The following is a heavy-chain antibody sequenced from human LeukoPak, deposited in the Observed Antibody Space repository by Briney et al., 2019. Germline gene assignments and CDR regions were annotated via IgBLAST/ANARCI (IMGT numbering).Heavy chain of an antibody. CDR3: ATPPSDRGTSPGFYFHY. J-gene: IGHJ4*02. Sequence: GGSLRLSRAASGFTFSNYWMSWVRQAPGKGLEWVANINQNGGETYYVDSVKGRFTISRDNAKNSLYLQMNSLRAEDTAVYYCATPPSDRGTSPGFYFHYWGQGALVTVSS. CDR1: GFTFSNYW. D-gene: IGHD1-14*01. CDR2: INQNGGET. V-gene: IGHV3-7*01.